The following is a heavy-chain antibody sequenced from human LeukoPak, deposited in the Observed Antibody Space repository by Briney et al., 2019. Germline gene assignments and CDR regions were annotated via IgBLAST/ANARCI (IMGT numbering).Heavy chain of an antibody. CDR1: GFSFSSYG. J-gene: IGHJ4*02. CDR2: ISYDGSNK. Sequence: GGSLRLSCAASGFSFSSYGMHWVRQAPGKGLECVAVISYDGSNKYYADSVKGRFTISRDNSKDTLYLQMNSLRAEDTAVYYCAKDRRRYCSGGSCYGLDYWGQGTLVTVSS. D-gene: IGHD2-15*01. CDR3: AKDRRRYCSGGSCYGLDY. V-gene: IGHV3-30*18.